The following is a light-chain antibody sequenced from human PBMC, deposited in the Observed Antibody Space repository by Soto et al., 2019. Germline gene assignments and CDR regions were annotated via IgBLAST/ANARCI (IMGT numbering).Light chain of an antibody. Sequence: DIVLTQSQDSLAVSLGERATIHCKSSQSVLYSSNNKNYFAWYQQKPGQPPRLLFYWASTREFGVPDRFSVSGSGTDFTLTISSLQAEDVAVYYCQQYYSTPQTYGQGTKVEIK. CDR1: QSVLYSSNNKNY. CDR3: QQYYSTPQT. J-gene: IGKJ1*01. V-gene: IGKV4-1*01. CDR2: WAS.